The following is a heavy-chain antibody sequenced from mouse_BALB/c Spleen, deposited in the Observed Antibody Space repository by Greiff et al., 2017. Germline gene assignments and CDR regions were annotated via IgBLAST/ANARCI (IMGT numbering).Heavy chain of an antibody. Sequence: VQLQQSGGGLVKPGGSLKLSCAASGFTFSSYAMSWVRQSPEKRLEWVAEISSGGSYTYYPDTVTGRFTISRDNAKNTLYLEMSSLRSEDTAMYYCARDLPGSNSAWFAYWGQGTLVTVSA. J-gene: IGHJ3*01. CDR1: GFTFSSYA. CDR3: ARDLPGSNSAWFAY. V-gene: IGHV5-9-4*01. D-gene: IGHD1-1*01. CDR2: ISSGGSYT.